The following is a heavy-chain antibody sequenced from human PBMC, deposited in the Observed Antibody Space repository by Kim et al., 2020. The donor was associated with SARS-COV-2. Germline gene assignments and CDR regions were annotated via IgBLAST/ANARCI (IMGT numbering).Heavy chain of an antibody. CDR1: GFTFSDYY. V-gene: IGHV3-11*01. Sequence: GGSLRLSCAASGFTFSDYYMSWIRQAPGKGLEWVSYISSSGSTIYYADSVKGRFTISRDNAKNSLYLQMNSLRAEDTAVYYCARAYYYGSGSYWGGKPFDYWGQGTLVTVSS. CDR2: ISSSGSTI. D-gene: IGHD3-10*01. J-gene: IGHJ4*02. CDR3: ARAYYYGSGSYWGGKPFDY.